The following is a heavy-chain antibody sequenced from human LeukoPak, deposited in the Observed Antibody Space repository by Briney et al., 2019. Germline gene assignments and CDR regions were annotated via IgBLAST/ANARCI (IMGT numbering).Heavy chain of an antibody. CDR3: AKPTTVITADAFDI. CDR2: ISGSGGTT. V-gene: IGHV3-23*01. CDR1: GFTVSSSY. D-gene: IGHD4-23*01. J-gene: IGHJ3*02. Sequence: PGGSLRLSCAASGFTVSSSYISWVRQAPGKGLEWVSAISGSGGTTYYADSVKGRFTISRDNSKNTLYLQMNSLRAEDTAVYYCAKPTTVITADAFDIWGQGTMVTVSS.